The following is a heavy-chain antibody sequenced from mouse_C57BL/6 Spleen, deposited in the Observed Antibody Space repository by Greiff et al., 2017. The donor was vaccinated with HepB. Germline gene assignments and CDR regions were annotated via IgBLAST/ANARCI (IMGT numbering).Heavy chain of an antibody. CDR1: GFTFSNYW. Sequence: EVKLMESGGGLVQPGGSMKLSCVASGFTFSNYWMNWVRQSPEKGLEWVAQIRLKSDNYATHYAESVKGRFTISRDDSKSSVYMPMNNLRAEDTGIYYCAGGVYYAMDYWGQGTSVTVSS. CDR2: IRLKSDNYAT. J-gene: IGHJ4*01. CDR3: AGGVYYAMDY. V-gene: IGHV6-3*01.